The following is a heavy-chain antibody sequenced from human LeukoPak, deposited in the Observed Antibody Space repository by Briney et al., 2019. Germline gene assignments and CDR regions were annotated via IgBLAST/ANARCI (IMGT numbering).Heavy chain of an antibody. CDR2: INTNTGNP. J-gene: IGHJ6*03. Sequence: GASVKVSCKASGYTFTSYAMNWVRQAPGQGLEWMGWINTNTGNPTYAQGFTGRFVFSLDTSVSTAYLQISSLKAEDTAVYYCAREAGAPMNYDSSGLLYYYMDVWGKGTTVTVSS. CDR3: AREAGAPMNYDSSGLLYYYMDV. V-gene: IGHV7-4-1*02. CDR1: GYTFTSYA. D-gene: IGHD3-22*01.